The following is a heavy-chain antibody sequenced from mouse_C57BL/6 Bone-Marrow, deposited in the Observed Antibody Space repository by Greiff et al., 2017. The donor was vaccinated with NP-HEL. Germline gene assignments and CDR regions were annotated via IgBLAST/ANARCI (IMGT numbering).Heavy chain of an antibody. D-gene: IGHD1-1*01. CDR1: GYTFTDYE. V-gene: IGHV1-15*01. CDR3: TRDYGSRRRYFDY. CDR2: IDPETGGT. J-gene: IGHJ2*01. Sequence: QVQLQQSGAELVRPGASVTLSCKASGYTFTDYEMHWVKQTPVHGLEWIGAIDPETGGTAYNQKFKGKAILTADKSSSTAYMELRSLTSEDSAVYYGTRDYGSRRRYFDYWGQGTTLTVSS.